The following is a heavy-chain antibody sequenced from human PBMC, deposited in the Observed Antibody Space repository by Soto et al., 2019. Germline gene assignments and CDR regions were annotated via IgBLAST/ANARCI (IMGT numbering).Heavy chain of an antibody. CDR2: ISGSGGST. CDR3: HLGLATHYYGMDV. J-gene: IGHJ6*02. CDR1: GFTFSSYA. V-gene: IGHV3-23*01. Sequence: GGSLRLSCAASGFTFSSYAVSWVRQAPGKGLEWVSAISGSGGSTYYADSVKGRFTISRDNSKNTLYLQMNSLRAEDTAVYYCHLGLATHYYGMDVWGQGTTVTVS. D-gene: IGHD3-3*02.